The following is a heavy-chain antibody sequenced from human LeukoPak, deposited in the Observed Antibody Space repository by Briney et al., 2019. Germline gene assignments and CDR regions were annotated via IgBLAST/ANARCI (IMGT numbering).Heavy chain of an antibody. CDR1: GYTFTSYY. CDR3: ARDLGIVVVPAAIEMSPISFDI. CDR2: INPSGGST. V-gene: IGHV1-46*01. D-gene: IGHD2-2*01. Sequence: GASVKVSCKASGYTFTSYYMHWVRQAPGQRLEWMGIINPSGGSTSYAQKFQGRVTMTRDTSTSTVYMELSSLRSEDTAVYYCARDLGIVVVPAAIEMSPISFDIWGQGTMVTVSS. J-gene: IGHJ3*02.